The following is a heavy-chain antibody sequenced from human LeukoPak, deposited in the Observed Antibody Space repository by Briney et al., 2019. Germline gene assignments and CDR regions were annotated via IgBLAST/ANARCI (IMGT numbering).Heavy chain of an antibody. D-gene: IGHD3-10*01. CDR1: GFTFSSYA. Sequence: GGSLRLSCAASGFTFSSYAMHWVRQAPGKGLEWVAFIRYDGSNTYYADSVKGRFTISRDNSKITLYLQMNSLRAEDTAMYYCAKDEVVRGLVIRFDYWGQGTLVTVSS. J-gene: IGHJ4*02. CDR2: IRYDGSNT. CDR3: AKDEVVRGLVIRFDY. V-gene: IGHV3-30*02.